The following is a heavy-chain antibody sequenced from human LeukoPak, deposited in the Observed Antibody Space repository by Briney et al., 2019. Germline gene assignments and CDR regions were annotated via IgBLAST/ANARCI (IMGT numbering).Heavy chain of an antibody. CDR2: ISGIGSTI. V-gene: IGHV3-48*03. D-gene: IGHD6-6*01. Sequence: GGSLRLSCAASRFTFSSYKMHWVRQAPGKGLEWVSYISGIGSTIFYADAVKGRFTISRDNAKNSLYLLMNSLRAEDTAVYYCAREASYYFDYWGQGTLVTVSS. J-gene: IGHJ4*02. CDR3: AREASYYFDY. CDR1: RFTFSSYK.